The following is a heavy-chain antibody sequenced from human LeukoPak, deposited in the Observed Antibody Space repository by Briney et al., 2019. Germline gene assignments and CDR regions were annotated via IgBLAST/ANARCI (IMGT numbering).Heavy chain of an antibody. Sequence: QTGGSLRLSCAASGFTFSSYAMGWVRQAPGKGLEWVSYISSSGSTIDYADSVKGRFTISRDNAKNSLYLQMNSLRAEDTAVYYCARLRGYSYGYADYWGQGTLVTVSS. CDR1: GFTFSSYA. CDR2: ISSSGSTI. CDR3: ARLRGYSYGYADY. V-gene: IGHV3-48*04. J-gene: IGHJ4*02. D-gene: IGHD5-18*01.